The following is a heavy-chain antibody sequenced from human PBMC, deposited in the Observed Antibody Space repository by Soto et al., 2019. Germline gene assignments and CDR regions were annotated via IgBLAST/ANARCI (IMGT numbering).Heavy chain of an antibody. CDR1: GYTFISYG. V-gene: IGHV1-18*01. CDR3: ARDLNWGHDSSGQSNWLDP. D-gene: IGHD3-22*01. CDR2: INAYNGNT. J-gene: IGHJ5*02. Sequence: GASVKVSCKASGYTFISYGISWVRQAPGQGLEWMGWINAYNGNTNYAQKFQGRATMTTDTSTGTAYMELRSLRSDDTAVYYCARDLNWGHDSSGQSNWLDPWGQGTLVTVSS.